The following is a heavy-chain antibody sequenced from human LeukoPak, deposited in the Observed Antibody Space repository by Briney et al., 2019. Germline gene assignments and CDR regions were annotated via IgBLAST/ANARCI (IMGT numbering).Heavy chain of an antibody. V-gene: IGHV3-48*01. J-gene: IGHJ4*02. D-gene: IGHD1-26*01. Sequence: GGSLRLSCAVSGFTFSDYTMTWVRQAPGKGLEWVSYISTSSSTIYYADSVKGRFTISRDNSKNTLYLQMNSLRAEDTAVYYCARAPAQESGASMGHWGQGTLVTVSS. CDR3: ARAPAQESGASMGH. CDR1: GFTFSDYT. CDR2: ISTSSSTI.